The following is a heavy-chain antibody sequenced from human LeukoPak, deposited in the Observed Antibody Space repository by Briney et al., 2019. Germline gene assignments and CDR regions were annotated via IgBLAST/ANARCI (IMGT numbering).Heavy chain of an antibody. CDR3: ARRRAASGPLYYFDY. Sequence: ASVEVSCKASGYDFTSYGIGWVRQAPGQGLEWMGWISATKDNTKYAQDFQDRVTVTSDASTSTAYLEVRSLRSDDTAVYFCARRRAASGPLYYFDYWGQGTLVTVSS. J-gene: IGHJ4*02. V-gene: IGHV1-18*01. CDR2: ISATKDNT. CDR1: GYDFTSYG. D-gene: IGHD6-13*01.